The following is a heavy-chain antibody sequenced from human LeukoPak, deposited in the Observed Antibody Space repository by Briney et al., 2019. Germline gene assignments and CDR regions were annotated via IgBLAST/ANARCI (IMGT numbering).Heavy chain of an antibody. CDR1: GFTFSSYA. V-gene: IGHV3-23*01. D-gene: IGHD6-13*01. CDR2: ISGSGGST. J-gene: IGHJ4*02. CDR3: AKSIGAAAGSNFDY. Sequence: GGSLRHSCAASGFTFSSYAMSWVRQAPGKGLEWVSAISGSGGSTYYADSVKGRFTISRDNSKNTLYLQLNSLRAEDTAVYYCAKSIGAAAGSNFDYWGQGTLVTVSS.